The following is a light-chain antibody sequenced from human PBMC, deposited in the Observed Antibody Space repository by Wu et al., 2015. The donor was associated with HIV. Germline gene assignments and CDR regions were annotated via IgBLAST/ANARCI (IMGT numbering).Light chain of an antibody. V-gene: IGKV1-27*01. J-gene: IGKJ1*01. Sequence: DIQMTQSPSSLSASVGDRVTITCRASQGIGNYLAWFQQKPGKVPKLLIYAASTLQSGVPSRFRGSGSGTYFTLTISSLQPEDVATYYCQKYNTAPWTFGQGTKVEMK. CDR3: QKYNTAPWT. CDR2: AAS. CDR1: QGIGNY.